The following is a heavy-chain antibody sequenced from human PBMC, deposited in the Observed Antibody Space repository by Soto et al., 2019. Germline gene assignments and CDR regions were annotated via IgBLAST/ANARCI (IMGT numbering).Heavy chain of an antibody. CDR1: GETFSSCA. CDR3: ARAGYCSGSSCYWFDY. CDR2: IIPIFGKP. V-gene: IGHV1-69*06. Sequence: QVQLVQSGAEVKKPGSSVKVSCKASGETFSSCAFSWVRQAPGQGLEWMGGIIPIFGKPSYAQRFQGRVTITADKSTSTVYMELSRLKSEDTAVYYCARAGYCSGSSCYWFDYWGQGTLVTASS. J-gene: IGHJ4*02. D-gene: IGHD2-15*01.